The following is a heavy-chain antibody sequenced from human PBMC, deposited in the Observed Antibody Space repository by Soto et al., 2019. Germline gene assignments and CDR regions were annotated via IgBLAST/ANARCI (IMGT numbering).Heavy chain of an antibody. J-gene: IGHJ6*02. V-gene: IGHV3-48*03. CDR2: ISSSGSTI. Sequence: EVQLVESGGGLVQPGGSLRLSCAASGFTFSSYEMNWVRQAPGKGLEWVSYISSSGSTIYYADSVKGRFTISRDNAKNSLYLQMNSLSAEDTAVYYCARDAMLRYFDWSLENHYYYGMDVWGQGTTVTVSS. CDR1: GFTFSSYE. CDR3: ARDAMLRYFDWSLENHYYYGMDV. D-gene: IGHD3-9*01.